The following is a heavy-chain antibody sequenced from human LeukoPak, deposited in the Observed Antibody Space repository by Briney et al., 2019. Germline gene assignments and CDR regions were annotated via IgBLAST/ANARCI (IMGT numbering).Heavy chain of an antibody. CDR1: GFTFSTSA. D-gene: IGHD3-10*02. Sequence: PGGSLRLSCAASGFTFSTSAMSWVRQAPGKGLEWVSTISGNGVSTYYADSVKGRFTISRDNSKNTLSLHMSSLRAEDTATYYCAKEVCTRTTYLPFDYWGQGTLVTVSS. J-gene: IGHJ4*02. CDR3: AKEVCTRTTYLPFDY. CDR2: ISGNGVST. V-gene: IGHV3-23*01.